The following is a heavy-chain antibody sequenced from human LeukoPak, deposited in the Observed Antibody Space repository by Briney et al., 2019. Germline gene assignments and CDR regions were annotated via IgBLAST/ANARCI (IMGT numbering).Heavy chain of an antibody. CDR3: ARITAMNYFDY. CDR2: IYSGGST. J-gene: IGHJ4*02. CDR1: GFTVSSNY. V-gene: IGHV3-53*01. Sequence: GGSLKLSCAASGFTVSSNYMSWVRQAPGKGLEWVSVIYSGGSTYYADSVKGRFTISRDKSKNTLYLQMNSLRAEDTAVYYCARITAMNYFDYWGQGTLVTVSS. D-gene: IGHD5-18*01.